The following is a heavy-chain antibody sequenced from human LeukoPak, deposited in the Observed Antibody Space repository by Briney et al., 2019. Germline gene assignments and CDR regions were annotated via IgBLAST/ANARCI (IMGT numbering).Heavy chain of an antibody. Sequence: SETLSLTCTVSGGSISSSSYYWGWIRQPPGKGLEWIGSIYYSGSTYYNPSLKSRVTISVDTSKNQFSLKLSSVTAADTAVYYCARHDGGSYYDSSGYYFDAFDIWGQGTMVTVSS. CDR3: ARHDGGSYYDSSGYYFDAFDI. CDR1: GGSISSSSYY. D-gene: IGHD3-22*01. V-gene: IGHV4-39*01. J-gene: IGHJ3*02. CDR2: IYYSGST.